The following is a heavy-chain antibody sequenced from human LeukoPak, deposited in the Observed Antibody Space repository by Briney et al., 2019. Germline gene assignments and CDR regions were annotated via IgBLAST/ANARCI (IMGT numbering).Heavy chain of an antibody. CDR2: IYPRDSDT. D-gene: IGHD3-16*01. CDR1: GYTFTHQW. CDR3: ARHSDVVGAI. V-gene: IGHV5-51*01. Sequence: GESLKISCEASGYTFTHQWIGWVRQMPGTGLQWVGIIYPRDSDTIYSPSFQGHVTISADTSINTAYLEWRSLEASDTAMYYCARHSDVVGAIWGQGTQVTVSS. J-gene: IGHJ4*02.